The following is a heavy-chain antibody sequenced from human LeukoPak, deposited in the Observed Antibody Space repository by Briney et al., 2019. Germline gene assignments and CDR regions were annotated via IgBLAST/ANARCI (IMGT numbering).Heavy chain of an antibody. J-gene: IGHJ4*02. CDR2: INHSGST. CDR3: ARLITSGSYYFDF. Sequence: TETLSLTCAVYDGSFSGYYWSWIRQPPEKGLEWIGEINHSGSTNYNPSLKSRVTISVDTSKNQFSLKLSSVTAADTAFYYCARLITSGSYYFDFWGQGTLVTVSS. D-gene: IGHD6-19*01. V-gene: IGHV4-34*01. CDR1: DGSFSGYY.